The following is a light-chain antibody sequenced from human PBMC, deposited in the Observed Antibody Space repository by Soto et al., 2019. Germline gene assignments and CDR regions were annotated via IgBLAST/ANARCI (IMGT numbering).Light chain of an antibody. V-gene: IGLV2-14*01. CDR3: SSYTSSNTRQIV. CDR1: SSDVGGYNY. J-gene: IGLJ1*01. Sequence: QSALTQPASVSGSPGQSITISCTGTSSDVGGYNYVSWYQQHPGKAPKFMIYDVSNRPSGVSNHFSGSKSGNTASLTISGLQAEDEAEYYCSSYTSSNTRQIVFGTGTKVTDL. CDR2: DVS.